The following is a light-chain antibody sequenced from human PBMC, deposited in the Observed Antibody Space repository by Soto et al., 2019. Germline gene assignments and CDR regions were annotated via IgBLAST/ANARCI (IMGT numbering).Light chain of an antibody. J-gene: IGKJ2*01. CDR3: QQYGRSPYT. CDR2: GAS. CDR1: QSFSNNN. V-gene: IGKV3-20*01. Sequence: EIVLTQSPGTLSLSPGERATLSCRASQSFSNNNLAWYQQKPGQPPRLLIYGASNRATGIPDRFSGSGSGTDFTLTISRLEPEDFAVYYCQQYGRSPYTFGQGTKLEI.